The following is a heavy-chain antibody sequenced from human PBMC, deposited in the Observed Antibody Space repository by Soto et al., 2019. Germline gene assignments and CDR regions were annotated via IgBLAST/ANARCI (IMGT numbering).Heavy chain of an antibody. CDR3: AKDGGADGYFGNWLDP. J-gene: IGHJ5*02. CDR1: GGTFSNYA. CDR2: IIPIFGTT. D-gene: IGHD5-12*01. V-gene: IGHV1-69*15. Sequence: QVQLVQSGAEVKKPGSSVKVSCKASGGTFSNYAITWVRQAPGQGLEWVGRIIPIFGTTNVAQKFQGRVTLTADESTTTATMALSGLRSDDTAVYYCAKDGGADGYFGNWLDPWGQGTLVTVSS.